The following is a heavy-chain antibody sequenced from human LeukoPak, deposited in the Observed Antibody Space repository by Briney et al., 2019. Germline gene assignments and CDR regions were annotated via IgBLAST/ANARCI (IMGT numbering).Heavy chain of an antibody. CDR3: ARDDWEYSSGYSPMDY. D-gene: IGHD3-22*01. CDR1: GFTFSSYA. Sequence: GRSLRLSCAASGFTFSSYAMHRVRQAPGKGLEWVAVISYDGSNKHYADSVKGRFTSSRDNSKNTLYLQMNSLRAEDTAVYYCARDDWEYSSGYSPMDYWGQGTLVTVSS. J-gene: IGHJ4*02. V-gene: IGHV3-30-3*01. CDR2: ISYDGSNK.